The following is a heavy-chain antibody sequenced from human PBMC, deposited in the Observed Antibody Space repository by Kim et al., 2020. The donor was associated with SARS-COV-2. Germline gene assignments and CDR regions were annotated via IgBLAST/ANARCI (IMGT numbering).Heavy chain of an antibody. CDR3: ARRGDY. Sequence: YLTGRTYDNPYLKSRVTITIDTSKNQFYLTLRSVAAADTAVYYCARRGDYWGQGTLVTVSS. D-gene: IGHD3-10*01. J-gene: IGHJ4*02. CDR2: YLTGRT. V-gene: IGHV4-39*01.